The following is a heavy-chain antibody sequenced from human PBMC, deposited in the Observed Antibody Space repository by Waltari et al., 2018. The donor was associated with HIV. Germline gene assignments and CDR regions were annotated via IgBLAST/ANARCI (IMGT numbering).Heavy chain of an antibody. Sequence: EVQLVESGGNLVQPGGSLRLSCAASGFTFSSSSMNWVGQAPGKGLEWVSNISSRRRPTYYAESGRGRYTMSRENAKNSLYRQMNSLREEDTAVYYCARRIAAGGTQYFEYWGQGTLVTVSA. J-gene: IGHJ4*02. CDR3: ARRIAAGGTQYFEY. V-gene: IGHV3-48*02. CDR2: ISSRRRPT. D-gene: IGHD6-13*01. CDR1: GFTFSSSS.